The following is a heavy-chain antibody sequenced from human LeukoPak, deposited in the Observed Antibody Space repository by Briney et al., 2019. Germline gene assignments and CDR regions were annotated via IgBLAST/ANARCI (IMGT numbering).Heavy chain of an antibody. V-gene: IGHV4-4*07. CDR1: GTSINNYY. Sequence: PSETLSLTCTVSGTSINNYYWSWIRQPAGKELERIGRIYTSGSTNYNPSLKSRVTMSVDTSRNQFSLRLSSVTAADTAVYYCARDAFYYDSSGSLAYWGQGTLVTVSS. CDR3: ARDAFYYDSSGSLAY. D-gene: IGHD3-22*01. J-gene: IGHJ4*02. CDR2: IYTSGST.